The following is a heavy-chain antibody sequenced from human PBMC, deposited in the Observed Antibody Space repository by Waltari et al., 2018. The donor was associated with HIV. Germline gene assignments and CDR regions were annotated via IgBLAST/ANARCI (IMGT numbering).Heavy chain of an antibody. D-gene: IGHD2-8*01. CDR1: GFTFSSEA. CDR2: ISYDGTNK. Sequence: QVQLLESGGGLVQPGRSLRLSSEVSGFTFSSEAMHWVRQAPGKGLEWVAAISYDGTNKYYAESVKGRFTISRDNSKNTLYVEMSSLSPEDTAVYFCARDGAPPNYWGQGTLVTVSS. V-gene: IGHV3-30*04. J-gene: IGHJ4*02. CDR3: ARDGAPPNY.